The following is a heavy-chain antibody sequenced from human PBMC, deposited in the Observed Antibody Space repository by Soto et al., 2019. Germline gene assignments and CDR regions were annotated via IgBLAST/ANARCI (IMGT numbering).Heavy chain of an antibody. CDR3: AKDLWCSGGSCYSENAFDI. V-gene: IGHV3-30*18. D-gene: IGHD2-15*01. CDR2: ISYDGSNK. CDR1: GFTFSSYG. J-gene: IGHJ3*02. Sequence: PGGSLRLSCAASGFTFSSYGMHWVRQAPGKGLEWVAVISYDGSNKYYADSVKGRFTISRDNSKNTLYLQMNSLRAEDTAVYYCAKDLWCSGGSCYSENAFDIWGQGTMVTVSS.